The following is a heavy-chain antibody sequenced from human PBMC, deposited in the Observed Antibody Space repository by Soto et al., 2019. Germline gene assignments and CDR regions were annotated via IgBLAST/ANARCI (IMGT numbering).Heavy chain of an antibody. CDR1: GGSISSGGHY. CDR2: IYYSGST. D-gene: IGHD3-3*01. V-gene: IGHV4-31*03. J-gene: IGHJ3*02. Sequence: QVQLQESGPGLVKPSQTLSLTCTVSGGSISSGGHYWSWIRQHPGKGLEWIGYIYYSGSTYYNPSLESRVTISADTTKNQFSRKLSSLSAADTAVYCCASGHYDSWRGQGFDIWGQGTMVIVSS. CDR3: ASGHYDSWRGQGFDI.